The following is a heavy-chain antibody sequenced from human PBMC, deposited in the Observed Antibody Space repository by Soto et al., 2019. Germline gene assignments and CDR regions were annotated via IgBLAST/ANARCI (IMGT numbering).Heavy chain of an antibody. J-gene: IGHJ6*02. CDR1: GFTFSGSA. CDR3: TTSPVRGVINHYYGMDV. CDR2: IRSKANSYAT. Sequence: EVQLVESGGGLVQPGGSLKLSCAASGFTFSGSAMHWVRQASGKGLEWVGRIRSKANSYATAYAASVKGRFTISRDDSENTAYLQMNSLKTEDTAVYYCTTSPVRGVINHYYGMDVWGQGTTVTVSS. V-gene: IGHV3-73*02. D-gene: IGHD3-10*01.